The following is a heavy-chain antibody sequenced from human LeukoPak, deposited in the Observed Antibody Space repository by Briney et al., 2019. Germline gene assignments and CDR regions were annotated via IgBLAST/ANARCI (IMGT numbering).Heavy chain of an antibody. D-gene: IGHD3-9*01. J-gene: IGHJ4*02. CDR2: SYYSGST. CDR1: GGSISSSSYY. CDR3: ARGYLWGEFDY. Sequence: SGTLSLTCAVSGGSISSSSYYWGWIRQPPGKGLEWIGSSYYSGSTYYNASLKSRVTISVDTSKNQFSLKLSSVTAADTAVYYCARGYLWGEFDYWGQGTLVTVSS. V-gene: IGHV4-39*07.